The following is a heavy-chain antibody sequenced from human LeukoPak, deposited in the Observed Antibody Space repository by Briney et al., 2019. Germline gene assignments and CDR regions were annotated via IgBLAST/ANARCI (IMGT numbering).Heavy chain of an antibody. D-gene: IGHD3-3*01. CDR3: ATQLSDFWSPYYFDY. CDR1: GYTLTELS. V-gene: IGHV1-24*01. Sequence: ASVKASCKVSGYTLTELSMYWVRQAPGKGLEWMGGFDPEDGETIYAQKFQGRVTMTEDTSTDTAYMELSSLRSEDTAVYYCATQLSDFWSPYYFDYWGQGTLVTVSS. CDR2: FDPEDGET. J-gene: IGHJ4*02.